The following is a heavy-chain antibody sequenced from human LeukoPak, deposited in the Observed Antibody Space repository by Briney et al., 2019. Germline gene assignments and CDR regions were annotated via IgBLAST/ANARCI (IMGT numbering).Heavy chain of an antibody. J-gene: IGHJ5*02. V-gene: IGHV3-74*01. Sequence: GGSLRLSCAASGFTFSSYWMHWVRQAPGKGLVWVSRINSEGSSTSYADSVKGRFTISRDNSKNTLYLQMNSLRAEDTAVYYCAKDRDTVVVPAASWFDPWGQGTLVTVSS. D-gene: IGHD2-2*01. CDR3: AKDRDTVVVPAASWFDP. CDR1: GFTFSSYW. CDR2: INSEGSST.